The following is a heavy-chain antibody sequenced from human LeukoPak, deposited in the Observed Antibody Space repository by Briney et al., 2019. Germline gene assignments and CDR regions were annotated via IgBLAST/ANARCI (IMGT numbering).Heavy chain of an antibody. Sequence: SVKVSCKASGGTFSSYAISWVRQAPGQGLEWMGGIIPIFGTANYAQKFQGRVTITADESTSTAYMELSSLRSENTAVYYCATRIVDTAMAAPDYYYYSGRDVWGQGTTVTVS. D-gene: IGHD5-18*01. J-gene: IGHJ6*02. CDR1: GGTFSSYA. CDR2: IIPIFGTA. CDR3: ATRIVDTAMAAPDYYYYSGRDV. V-gene: IGHV1-69*13.